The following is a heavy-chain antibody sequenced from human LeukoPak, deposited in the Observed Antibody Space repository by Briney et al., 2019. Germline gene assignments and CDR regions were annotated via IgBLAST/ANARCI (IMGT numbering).Heavy chain of an antibody. CDR2: IKEDGSEK. V-gene: IGHV3-7*01. CDR3: ARGEHSSFDY. CDR1: GFTFSGYS. J-gene: IGHJ4*02. Sequence: GGSLRLSCAASGFTFSGYSMNWVRQAPGKGLEWVANIKEDGSEKYYVDSEKGRFTISRDNAKNSLYLQMNSLRAEDTAVYYCARGEHSSFDYWGQGTLVTVSS. D-gene: IGHD6-6*01.